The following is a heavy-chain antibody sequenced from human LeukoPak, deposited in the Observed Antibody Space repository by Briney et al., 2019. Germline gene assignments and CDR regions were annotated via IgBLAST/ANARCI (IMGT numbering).Heavy chain of an antibody. D-gene: IGHD2-15*01. V-gene: IGHV4-39*01. J-gene: IGHJ4*02. Sequence: SETLSLTCTVSGGSISSSSYCWGWIRQPPGKGLEWIGSIYYSGSTYYNPSLKSRVTISVDTSKNQFSLKLSSVTAADAAVCYCERPERYEVAPNYWGQGTLVTVSS. CDR2: IYYSGST. CDR1: GGSISSSSYC. CDR3: ERPERYEVAPNY.